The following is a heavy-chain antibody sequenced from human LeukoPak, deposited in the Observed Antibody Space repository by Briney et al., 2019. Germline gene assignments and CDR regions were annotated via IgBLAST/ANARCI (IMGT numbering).Heavy chain of an antibody. CDR1: GFTFSNAW. CDR2: ISSSSSTI. Sequence: GGSLRLSCAASGFTFSNAWMSWVRQAPGKGLEWVSYISSSSSTIYYADSVKGRFTISRDNAKNSLYLQMNSLRAEDTAVYYCARVRDDAFDIWGQGTMVTVSS. J-gene: IGHJ3*02. V-gene: IGHV3-48*04. CDR3: ARVRDDAFDI.